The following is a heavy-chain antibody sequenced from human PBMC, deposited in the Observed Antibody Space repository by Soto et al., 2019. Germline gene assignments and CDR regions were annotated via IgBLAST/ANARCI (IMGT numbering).Heavy chain of an antibody. CDR1: GYSFTSYW. J-gene: IGHJ6*02. CDR2: IDPSDSYT. V-gene: IGHV5-10-1*01. Sequence: GESLKISCKGSGYSFTSYWICWVRQMPGKGLEWMGRIDPSDSYTNYSPSFQGHVTISADKSISTAYLQWSSLKASDTAMYYCARREIVATIPYYYYYGMDVWGQGTTVTVSS. D-gene: IGHD5-12*01. CDR3: ARREIVATIPYYYYYGMDV.